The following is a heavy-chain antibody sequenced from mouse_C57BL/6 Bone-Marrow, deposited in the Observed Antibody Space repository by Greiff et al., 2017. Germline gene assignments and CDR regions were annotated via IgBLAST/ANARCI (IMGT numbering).Heavy chain of an antibody. V-gene: IGHV3-8*01. CDR1: GYSITSDY. Sequence: EVKLVESGPGLAKPSQTLSLSCSVTGYSITSDYWNWIRKFPGNKLEYMGYISYSGSTYYNPSLNSRISITRDTSKTPYSLQLNSVTTENTTTYYDARYPITTVVEYFDVWGTGTTVTVAS. CDR3: ARYPITTVVEYFDV. D-gene: IGHD1-1*01. J-gene: IGHJ1*03. CDR2: ISYSGST.